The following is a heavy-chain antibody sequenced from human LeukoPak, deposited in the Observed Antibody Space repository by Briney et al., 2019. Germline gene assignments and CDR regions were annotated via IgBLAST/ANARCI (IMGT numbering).Heavy chain of an antibody. V-gene: IGHV4-39*07. CDR2: IYYSGST. CDR1: GGSISSSSYY. J-gene: IGHJ5*02. CDR3: ASTYYDSSGYYYVDVGWFDP. D-gene: IGHD3-22*01. Sequence: SETLSLTCTVSGGSISSSSYYWGWIRQPPGKGLEWFGSIYYSGSTYYNPSLKRRVTISVDTSKNQISLKLSSVTAADTAVYYCASTYYDSSGYYYVDVGWFDPWGQETLVTVSS.